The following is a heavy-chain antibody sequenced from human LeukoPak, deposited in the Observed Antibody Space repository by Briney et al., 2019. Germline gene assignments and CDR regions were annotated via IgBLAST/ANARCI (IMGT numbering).Heavy chain of an antibody. CDR3: ARGWQQLAYFDY. V-gene: IGHV4-59*01. J-gene: IGHJ4*02. Sequence: LQTLSLTCTVSVGSISSYYWSWIRQPPGKGLEWIGYIYYSGSTNYNPSLKSRVTISVDTSKNQFSLKLSSVTAADTAVYYCARGWQQLAYFDYWGQGTLVTASS. CDR2: IYYSGST. D-gene: IGHD6-13*01. CDR1: VGSISSYY.